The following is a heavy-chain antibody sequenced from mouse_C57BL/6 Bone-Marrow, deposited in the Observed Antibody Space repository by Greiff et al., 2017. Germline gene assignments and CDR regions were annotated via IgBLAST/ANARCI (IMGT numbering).Heavy chain of an antibody. CDR3: ARWSYYAMDY. CDR2: IYPGGGYT. CDR1: GYTFTNYW. Sequence: QVQLQQSGAELVRPGTSVKMSCKASGYTFTNYWIGWARQRPGNGLEWIGDIYPGGGYTNYNEKFKGKATLTADTSSSTAYMQFSSLTSEDSAIDYCARWSYYAMDYWGQGTSVTVSS. J-gene: IGHJ4*01. V-gene: IGHV1-63*01.